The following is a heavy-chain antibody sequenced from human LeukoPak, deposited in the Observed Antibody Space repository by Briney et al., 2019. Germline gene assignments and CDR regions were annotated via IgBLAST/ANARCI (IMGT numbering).Heavy chain of an antibody. J-gene: IGHJ4*02. CDR1: GGTFSSYA. CDR2: IIPIFGTA. V-gene: IGHV1-69*13. Sequence: TVKVSCKASGGTFSSYAISWVRQAPGQGLEWMGGIIPIFGTANYAQKFQGRVTITADESTSTAYMELSSLRSEDTAVYYCARDRKDRDHFDYWGQGTLVTVSS. CDR3: ARDRKDRDHFDY.